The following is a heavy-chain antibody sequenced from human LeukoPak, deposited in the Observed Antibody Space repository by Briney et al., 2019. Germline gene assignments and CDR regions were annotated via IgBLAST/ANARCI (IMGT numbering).Heavy chain of an antibody. Sequence: PSETLSLTCTVSGDSMTSYYWSWIRQPPGKGLEWIGYIYYSGSTNYNPSLKSRVTISVDTSKNQFSLKLSSVTAADTAVYYCARSVVRGVGSYYFDYWGQGTLVTVSS. J-gene: IGHJ4*02. D-gene: IGHD3-10*01. CDR1: GDSMTSYY. CDR2: IYYSGST. CDR3: ARSVVRGVGSYYFDY. V-gene: IGHV4-59*08.